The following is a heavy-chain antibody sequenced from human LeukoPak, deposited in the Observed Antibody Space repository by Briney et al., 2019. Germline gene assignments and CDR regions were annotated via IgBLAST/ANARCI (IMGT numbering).Heavy chain of an antibody. CDR1: GFTFSSYG. CDR2: IWYDGSNK. V-gene: IGHV3-33*01. CDR3: ARVRGYYDSSGYLDY. Sequence: AGGSLRLSCAASGFTFSSYGMHWVRQAPGKGLEWVAVIWYDGSNKYYADSVKGRFTISRDNSKNTLYLQMNSLRAEDTAVYYCARVRGYYDSSGYLDYWGQGTLVTVSS. D-gene: IGHD3-22*01. J-gene: IGHJ4*02.